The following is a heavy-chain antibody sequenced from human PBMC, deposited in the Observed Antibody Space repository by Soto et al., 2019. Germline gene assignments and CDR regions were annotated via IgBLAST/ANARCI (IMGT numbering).Heavy chain of an antibody. J-gene: IGHJ4*02. V-gene: IGHV1-69*06. Sequence: GPSVKVSCKASGGTFSSYAISWVRQAPGQGLEWMGGIIPIFGTANYAQEFQGRVTITADKSTSTAYMELSSLRSEDTAVYYCAGRGRLYYFDYWGQGTLVTVSS. CDR1: GGTFSSYA. CDR2: IIPIFGTA. CDR3: AGRGRLYYFDY.